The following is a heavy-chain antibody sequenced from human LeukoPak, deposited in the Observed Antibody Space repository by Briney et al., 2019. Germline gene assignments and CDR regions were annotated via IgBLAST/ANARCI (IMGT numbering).Heavy chain of an antibody. CDR2: IYYSGST. J-gene: IGHJ6*02. CDR1: GGSISSYY. D-gene: IGHD3-3*01. Sequence: SETLSLTCTVSGGSISSYYWSWIRQPPGKGLEWIGYIYYSGSTNYNPSLKSRVTISVDTSKNRFSLKLSSVTAADTAVYYCARAPTILSYGMDVWGQGTTVTVSS. V-gene: IGHV4-59*01. CDR3: ARAPTILSYGMDV.